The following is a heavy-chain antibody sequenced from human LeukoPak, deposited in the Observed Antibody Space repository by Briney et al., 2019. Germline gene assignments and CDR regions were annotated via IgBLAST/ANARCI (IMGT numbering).Heavy chain of an antibody. D-gene: IGHD2/OR15-2a*01. V-gene: IGHV3-23*03. CDR1: GFSFSDYA. J-gene: IGHJ4*02. Sequence: GGSLRLSCAASGFSFSDYAMSWVRQAPGKGLEWVASIEKDASRAYYAESARGRFTVSRDNSKHTLFLQVDGLRAEDTALYYCAKQQGALIELWYFDYWGQGTLVTVSS. CDR2: IEKDASRA. CDR3: AKQQGALIELWYFDY.